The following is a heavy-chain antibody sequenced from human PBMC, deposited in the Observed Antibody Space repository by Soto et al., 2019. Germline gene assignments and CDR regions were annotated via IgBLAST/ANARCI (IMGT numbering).Heavy chain of an antibody. Sequence: PSETLSLTCKVSGGSMRGYSWSWIRQTPGEGLEWIGYVSPSGRTDYSPSLKNRVTISLDMSKNHFALHVNSVDPADTAVYYCARVAMENYHDMWSGSTSSALDVWGQGTTVTVSS. V-gene: IGHV4-59*13. CDR2: VSPSGRT. CDR3: ARVAMENYHDMWSGSTSSALDV. D-gene: IGHD3-3*01. J-gene: IGHJ6*02. CDR1: GGSMRGYS.